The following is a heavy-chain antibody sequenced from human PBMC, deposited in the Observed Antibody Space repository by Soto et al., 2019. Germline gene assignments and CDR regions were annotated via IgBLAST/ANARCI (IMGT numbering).Heavy chain of an antibody. CDR2: ISAYNGNT. CDR1: GYTFTSYG. V-gene: IGHV1-18*01. CDR3: ARRTFDYTYYYDSSGKSFDY. D-gene: IGHD3-22*01. J-gene: IGHJ4*02. Sequence: ASVKVSCKASGYTFTSYGISWVRQAPGQGLEWMGWISAYNGNTNYAQKLQGRVTMTTDTSTSTAYMELRSLRSDDTAVYYCARRTFDYTYYYDSSGKSFDYWGQGTLVTVSS.